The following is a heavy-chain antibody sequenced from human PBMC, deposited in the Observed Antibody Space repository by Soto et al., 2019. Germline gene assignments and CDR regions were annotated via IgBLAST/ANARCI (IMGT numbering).Heavy chain of an antibody. Sequence: QVQLQESGPGLVKPSETLSLTCTVSGGSISSYYWSWIRQPPGKGLEWIGYIYYSGSTNYNPSLKSRVTISVDTSKNQFSLKLSSVTAADTAVYYCVRVEATVEHYYYYYMDVWGKGTTVTVSS. CDR1: GGSISSYY. D-gene: IGHD4-17*01. CDR3: VRVEATVEHYYYYYMDV. CDR2: IYYSGST. J-gene: IGHJ6*03. V-gene: IGHV4-59*01.